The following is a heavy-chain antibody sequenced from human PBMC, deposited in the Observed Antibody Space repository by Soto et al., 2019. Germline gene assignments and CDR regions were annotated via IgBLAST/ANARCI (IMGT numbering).Heavy chain of an antibody. V-gene: IGHV5-51*01. Sequence: GESLKISCKASGYSFASYWIDLLRQMPGKGLEWMGIIYPGDSDTRYSPSFQGQVTISADKSISTAYLQWSSLKASDTAMYYCASSSFLRSGDLFHGLDVWGQGTTVTVSS. CDR1: GYSFASYW. CDR2: IYPGDSDT. J-gene: IGHJ6*02. CDR3: ASSSFLRSGDLFHGLDV. D-gene: IGHD3-10*01.